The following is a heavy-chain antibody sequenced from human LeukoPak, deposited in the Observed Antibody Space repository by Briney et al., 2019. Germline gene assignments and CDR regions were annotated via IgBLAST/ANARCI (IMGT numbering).Heavy chain of an antibody. J-gene: IGHJ2*01. D-gene: IGHD6-19*01. CDR1: GFTVTVNY. V-gene: IGHV3-66*04. CDR2: IYKSGTI. Sequence: GGSLRLSCAVSGFTVTVNYMSWVRQAPGKGLEWVSIIYKSGTISYADSVKGRFIISRDSSTNTLSLQMTSLRADDTAVYYCARLMFIAVGNWYLDLWGRGTLVTVSS. CDR3: ARLMFIAVGNWYLDL.